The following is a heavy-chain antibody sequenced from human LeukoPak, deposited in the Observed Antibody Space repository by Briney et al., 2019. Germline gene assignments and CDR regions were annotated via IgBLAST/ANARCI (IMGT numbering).Heavy chain of an antibody. D-gene: IGHD6-13*01. J-gene: IGHJ4*02. CDR1: GGSTSSYY. CDR2: IYTSGST. V-gene: IGHV4-4*07. Sequence: SETLSLTCTVSGGSTSSYYWSWIRQPAGKGLEWIGRIYTSGSTNHNPSLKSRVTMSVDTSKNQFSLKLSSVTAADTAVYYCARDSIAAASILFFDYWGQGTLVTVSS. CDR3: ARDSIAAASILFFDY.